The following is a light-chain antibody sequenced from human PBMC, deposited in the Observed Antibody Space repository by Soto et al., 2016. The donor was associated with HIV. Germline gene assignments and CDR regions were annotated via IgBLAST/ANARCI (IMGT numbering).Light chain of an antibody. J-gene: IGLJ2*01. Sequence: SSELTQDPAVSVALGQTVRITCQGDSLRSYYTNWYQQKPGQAPVLVIYNKNNRPSGIPDRFSGSSSGNTASLTITGAQAADDADYYCASRDSSDNHLFGGGTKLTVL. V-gene: IGLV3-19*01. CDR1: SLRSYY. CDR2: NKN. CDR3: ASRDSSDNHL.